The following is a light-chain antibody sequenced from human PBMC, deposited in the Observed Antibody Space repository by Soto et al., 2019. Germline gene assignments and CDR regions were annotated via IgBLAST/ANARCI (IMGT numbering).Light chain of an antibody. Sequence: QLVLTQSPSASASLGASVKLTCTLSSGHRSYAIAWHQQQPEKGPRYLMTLNTDGSHIKGDGIPDRFSGSSSGAERYLTISSLQSEDEADYYCQAWGTDILDVFGNGTKLTVL. CDR1: SGHRSYA. CDR3: QAWGTDILDV. V-gene: IGLV4-69*01. CDR2: LNTDGSH. J-gene: IGLJ1*01.